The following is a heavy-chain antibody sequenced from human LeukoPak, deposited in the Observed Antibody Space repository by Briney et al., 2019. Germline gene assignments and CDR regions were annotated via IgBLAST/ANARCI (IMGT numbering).Heavy chain of an antibody. CDR3: AREANYYDSSGYYRYFDY. CDR2: INPSGGST. D-gene: IGHD3-22*01. Sequence: ASVTVSCKASGYTFTNYYMHWVRQAPGQGLEWMGIINPSGGSTSYAQKFQGRVTMTRDTSTSTVYMELSSLRSEDTAVYYCAREANYYDSSGYYRYFDYWGQGTLVTVSS. V-gene: IGHV1-46*01. CDR1: GYTFTNYY. J-gene: IGHJ4*02.